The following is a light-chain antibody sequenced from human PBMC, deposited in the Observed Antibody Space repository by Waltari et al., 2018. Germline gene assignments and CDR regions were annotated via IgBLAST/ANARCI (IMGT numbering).Light chain of an antibody. CDR2: DVN. J-gene: IGLJ3*02. Sequence: SVLTQPPSASGSPGQSVTISSPGSSSDVGGYNYGSCYQRHPGKAPKLMIYDVNKRPSGVPDRFSGSKSGNTASLTVSGLQVEDEGDYYCGSYADTSTWVFGGGTSLTVL. V-gene: IGLV2-8*01. CDR1: SSDVGGYNY. CDR3: GSYADTSTWV.